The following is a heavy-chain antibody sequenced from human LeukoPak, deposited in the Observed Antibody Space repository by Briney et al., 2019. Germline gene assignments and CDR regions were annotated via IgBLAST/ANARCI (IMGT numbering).Heavy chain of an antibody. J-gene: IGHJ1*01. CDR3: ARESTAGYNSRSYGFRN. CDR2: INQDGSEK. Sequence: AGGSLRLSCAASGFTFGGYWVSWVSQDAGDGLEWVANINQDGSEKYYVNSVKGRFTISRDNAKNSLFLQMGSLTVEDTAVYYCARESTAGYNSRSYGFRNWGQGTLVSVSS. V-gene: IGHV3-7*01. D-gene: IGHD6-13*01. CDR1: GFTFGGYW.